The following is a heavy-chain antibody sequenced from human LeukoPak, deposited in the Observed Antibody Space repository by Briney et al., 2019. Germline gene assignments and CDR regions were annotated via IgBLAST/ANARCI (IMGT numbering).Heavy chain of an antibody. J-gene: IGHJ4*02. Sequence: PSETLSLTCAVYGGSFSGYYWSWLRQPPGKGLEWIGEISHSGSTNYNPSLKSRVTISVDTSKNQFSLKLSSVTAADTAVYYCARGRGSSSWYYFDYWGQGTLVTVSS. CDR2: ISHSGST. D-gene: IGHD6-13*01. CDR1: GGSFSGYY. V-gene: IGHV4-34*01. CDR3: ARGRGSSSWYYFDY.